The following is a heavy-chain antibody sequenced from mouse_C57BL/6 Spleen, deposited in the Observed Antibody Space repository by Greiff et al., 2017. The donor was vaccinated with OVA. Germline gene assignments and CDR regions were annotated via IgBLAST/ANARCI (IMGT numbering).Heavy chain of an antibody. CDR2: IYPGDGDT. D-gene: IGHD1-1*01. Sequence: QVQLKESGAELVKPGASVKISCKASGYAFSSYWMNWVKQRPGKGLEWIGQIYPGDGDTNYNGKFKGKATLTADKSSSTAYMQLSSLTSEDSAVYFCARGGLTTVVAPFDYWGQGTTLTVSS. J-gene: IGHJ2*01. CDR1: GYAFSSYW. V-gene: IGHV1-80*01. CDR3: ARGGLTTVVAPFDY.